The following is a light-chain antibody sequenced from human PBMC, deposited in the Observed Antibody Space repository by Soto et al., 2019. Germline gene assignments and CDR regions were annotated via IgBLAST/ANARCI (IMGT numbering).Light chain of an antibody. CDR1: QSVSSY. V-gene: IGKV3-11*01. J-gene: IGKJ3*01. Sequence: EIVLTQSPATLSLSPGERATLSCRASQSVSSYFAWYQQKPGQAPRLLIYDASNRATGIPARFSGSGSGTDFTLTISSLEPEDFAVYYCQQRSKWLTFGPGTKVEIK. CDR2: DAS. CDR3: QQRSKWLT.